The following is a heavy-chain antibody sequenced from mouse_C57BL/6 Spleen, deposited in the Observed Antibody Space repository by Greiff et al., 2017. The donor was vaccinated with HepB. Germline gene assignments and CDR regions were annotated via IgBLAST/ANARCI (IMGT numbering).Heavy chain of an antibody. J-gene: IGHJ2*01. V-gene: IGHV1-22*01. CDR3: AREGTTRLFDY. CDR2: INPNNGGT. D-gene: IGHD1-1*01. Sequence: EVQLQESGPELVKPGASVKMSCKASGYTFTDYNMHWVKQSHGKSLEWIGYINPNNGGTSYNQKFKGKATLTVNKSSSTAYMELRSLTSEDSAVYYCAREGTTRLFDYWGQGTTLTVSS. CDR1: GYTFTDYN.